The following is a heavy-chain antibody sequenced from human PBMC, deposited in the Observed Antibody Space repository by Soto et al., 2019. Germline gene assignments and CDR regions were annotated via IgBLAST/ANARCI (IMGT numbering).Heavy chain of an antibody. V-gene: IGHV5-51*01. J-gene: IGHJ5*02. CDR1: GYSFTSYW. CDR2: IYPGESDT. D-gene: IGHD3-10*01. CDR3: ARTFYYYGSGRENWFDP. Sequence: PGESLKISCKGSGYSFTSYWIGWVRQMPGKGLEWMGIIYPGESDTRYSPSFQGQVTISADKSISTAYLQWSSLKASDTAMYYCARTFYYYGSGRENWFDPWGQGTLVTVSS.